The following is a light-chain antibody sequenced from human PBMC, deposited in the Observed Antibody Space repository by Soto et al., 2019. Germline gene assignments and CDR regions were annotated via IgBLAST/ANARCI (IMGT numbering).Light chain of an antibody. CDR2: DAS. V-gene: IGKV3-11*01. J-gene: IGKJ2*01. CDR1: QSFRGL. Sequence: EVVLTQSPVTLSLSPGERATLSCRASQSFRGLLAWYQQKPGQAPRLLIYDASTRPTGIPARFSGSGSGTDFTLTISSLESEDVAVYYCQQRSNWPPYTFGQGTKVEI. CDR3: QQRSNWPPYT.